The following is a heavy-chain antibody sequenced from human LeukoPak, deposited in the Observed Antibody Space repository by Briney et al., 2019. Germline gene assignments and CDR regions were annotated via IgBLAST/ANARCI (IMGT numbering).Heavy chain of an antibody. V-gene: IGHV4-31*03. CDR3: AREAYYDSSFVDY. CDR2: INHSGST. J-gene: IGHJ4*02. CDR1: GGSISSGGYY. D-gene: IGHD3-22*01. Sequence: SETLSLTCTVSGGSISSGGYYWSWIRQHPGKGLEWIGEINHSGSTNYNPSLKSRVTISVDTSKNQFSLKLSSVTAADTAVYYCAREAYYDSSFVDYWGQGTLVTVSS.